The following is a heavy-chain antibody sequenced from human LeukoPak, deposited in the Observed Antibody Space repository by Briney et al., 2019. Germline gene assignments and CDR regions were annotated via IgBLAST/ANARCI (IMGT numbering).Heavy chain of an antibody. Sequence: GESLKIFCEGSGYSFTSYWIAWVRQMPGKGLEWMGIVYPGDSDARYSPSFQGQVTISADKSISTAYLQWSSLMASDTAMYYCARRLQWGEFDYWGQGTLVTVSS. CDR2: VYPGDSDA. D-gene: IGHD3-16*01. J-gene: IGHJ4*02. CDR3: ARRLQWGEFDY. V-gene: IGHV5-51*01. CDR1: GYSFTSYW.